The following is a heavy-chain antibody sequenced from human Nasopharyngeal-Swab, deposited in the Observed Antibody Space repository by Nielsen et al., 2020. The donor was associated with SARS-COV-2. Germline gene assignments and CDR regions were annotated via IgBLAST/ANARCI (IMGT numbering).Heavy chain of an antibody. CDR3: ATALAVAGGKDGVHYYYGMDV. V-gene: IGHV1-24*01. D-gene: IGHD6-19*01. CDR2: FDPEDGET. CDR1: GYTLTELS. J-gene: IGHJ6*02. Sequence: ASVNVSCKVSGYTLTELSMHWVRQAPGKGLEWMGGFDPEDGETIYAQKFQGRVTMTEDTSTDTAYMELSSLRSEDTAVYYCATALAVAGGKDGVHYYYGMDVWGQGTTVTVSS.